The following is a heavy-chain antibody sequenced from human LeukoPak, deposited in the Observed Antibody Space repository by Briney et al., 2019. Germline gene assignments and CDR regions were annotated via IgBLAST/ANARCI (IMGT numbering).Heavy chain of an antibody. V-gene: IGHV3-9*03. CDR1: GFTFDDYA. CDR2: ISWNSGSI. J-gene: IGHJ4*02. CDR3: AKSVVRQWLGKYYSDC. D-gene: IGHD6-19*01. Sequence: GGSLRLSCAASGFTFDDYAMHWVRQAPGKGLEWVSGISWNSGSIGYADSVKGRLTISRDNAKNSLYLQMNSLRAEDMALYYCAKSVVRQWLGKYYSDCWGQGTLVTVSS.